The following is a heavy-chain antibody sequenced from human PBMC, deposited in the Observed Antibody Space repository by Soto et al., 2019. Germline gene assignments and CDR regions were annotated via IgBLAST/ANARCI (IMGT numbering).Heavy chain of an antibody. D-gene: IGHD3-16*01. V-gene: IGHV3-23*01. CDR1: GFTFSSYA. CDR3: AKGGPRHSYGMDV. CDR2: ISGSGGST. J-gene: IGHJ6*02. Sequence: GSLRLSCAASGFTFSSYAMSWVRQAPGKGLEWVSAISGSGGSTYYADSVKGRFTISRDNSKNTLFLQMNSLRAEDTAIYYCAKGGPRHSYGMDVWGQGTTVTVSS.